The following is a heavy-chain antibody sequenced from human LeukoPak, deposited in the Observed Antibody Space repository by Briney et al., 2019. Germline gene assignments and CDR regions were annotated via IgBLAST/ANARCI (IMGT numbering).Heavy chain of an antibody. V-gene: IGHV4-4*09. CDR1: GGSISSYY. J-gene: IGHJ4*02. D-gene: IGHD6-6*01. CDR3: ARQLAARKGIDY. Sequence: PSETPSLTCTVSGGSISSYYWSWIRQPPGKGLEWIGYIYTSGSTNYNPSLKSRVTISVDTSKNQFSLKLSSVTAADTAVYYCARQLAARKGIDYWGQGTLVTVSS. CDR2: IYTSGST.